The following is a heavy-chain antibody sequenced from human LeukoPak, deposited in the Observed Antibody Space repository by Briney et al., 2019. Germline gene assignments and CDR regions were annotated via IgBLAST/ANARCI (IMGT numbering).Heavy chain of an antibody. D-gene: IGHD6-19*01. V-gene: IGHV4-59*01. J-gene: IGHJ4*02. CDR1: GGSISSYY. Sequence: SETLSLTCTVSGGSISSYYWSWIRQPPGKGLEWIGYIYYSGSTNYNPSLKSRVTISVDTSKNQFPLKLSSVTAADTAVYYCARGYSSGWQDYWGQGTLVTVSS. CDR2: IYYSGST. CDR3: ARGYSSGWQDY.